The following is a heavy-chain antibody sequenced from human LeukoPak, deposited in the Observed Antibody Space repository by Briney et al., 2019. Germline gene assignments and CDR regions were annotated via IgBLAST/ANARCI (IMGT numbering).Heavy chain of an antibody. CDR3: AKTSVRSGWPELFDF. CDR2: ISGSGANT. Sequence: SGGSLRLSCAASEFTFDSYAMNWVRQAPGKGLGWVSAISGSGANTYYANSVKGRFTISRDNSKSTLFLQMDSLRAEDTAIYYCAKTSVRSGWPELFDFWGQGTLVTVSS. J-gene: IGHJ5*01. CDR1: EFTFDSYA. D-gene: IGHD6-19*01. V-gene: IGHV3-23*01.